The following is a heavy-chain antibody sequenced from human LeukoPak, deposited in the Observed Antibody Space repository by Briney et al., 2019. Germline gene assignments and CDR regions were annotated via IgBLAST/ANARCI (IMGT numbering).Heavy chain of an antibody. V-gene: IGHV1-69*01. D-gene: IGHD6-13*01. J-gene: IGHJ4*02. Sequence: VASVKVSCKASGGTFSSYAISWVRQAPGQGLGWMGGIIPIFGTANYAQKFQGRVTITADESTSTAYMELSSLRSEDTAVYYCARGVPGIAAARVFDYWGQGTLVTVSS. CDR1: GGTFSSYA. CDR2: IIPIFGTA. CDR3: ARGVPGIAAARVFDY.